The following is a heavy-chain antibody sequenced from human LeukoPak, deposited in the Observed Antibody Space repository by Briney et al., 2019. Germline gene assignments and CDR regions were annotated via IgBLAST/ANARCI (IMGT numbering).Heavy chain of an antibody. V-gene: IGHV4-59*01. D-gene: IGHD3-10*01. CDR3: ARVLRPMASEYYFDY. CDR2: IYYSGTT. CDR1: GASINTYY. Sequence: SETLSLTCTVSGASINTYYWSWIRQPPGKGLEWIGYIYYSGTTSYNPSLKTRVTISIDTSKNQFSLKLSSVTAADTAVYYCARVLRPMASEYYFDYWGQGTLVSVSS. J-gene: IGHJ4*02.